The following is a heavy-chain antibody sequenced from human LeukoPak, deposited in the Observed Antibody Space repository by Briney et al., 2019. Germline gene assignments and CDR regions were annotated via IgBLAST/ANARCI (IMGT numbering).Heavy chain of an antibody. V-gene: IGHV3-23*01. Sequence: PGGSLRLSCAASGFTFSSYAMSWVRQAPGKGLEWVSAISGSGGSTYYADSVKGRFTISRDNSKNTLYLQMNSLRAEDTAVYYCARDFVAVGSSWLYYYYYGMDVWGQGTTVTVSS. D-gene: IGHD6-13*01. CDR1: GFTFSSYA. J-gene: IGHJ6*02. CDR3: ARDFVAVGSSWLYYYYYGMDV. CDR2: ISGSGGST.